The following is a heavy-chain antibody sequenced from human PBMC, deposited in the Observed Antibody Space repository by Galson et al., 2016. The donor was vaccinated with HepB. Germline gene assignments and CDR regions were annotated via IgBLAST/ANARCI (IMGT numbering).Heavy chain of an antibody. CDR2: INSANANT. V-gene: IGHV1-3*04. Sequence: SVKVSCKASGYTFTTYAIHWVRQAPGQRPEWMGWINSANANTRDSQKFQGIVTISRDTSASTGYMKVSNLKSEDTAVYYCASGALAGFGEILSYYYGIDVWGQGTTVTVSS. CDR1: GYTFTTYA. J-gene: IGHJ6*02. CDR3: ASGALAGFGEILSYYYGIDV. D-gene: IGHD3-10*01.